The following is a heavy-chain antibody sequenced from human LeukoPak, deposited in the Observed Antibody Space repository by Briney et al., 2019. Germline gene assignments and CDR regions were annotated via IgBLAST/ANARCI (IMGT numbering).Heavy chain of an antibody. CDR3: ARLGSGGYGDYVDFDY. CDR2: IISSSSTI. D-gene: IGHD4-17*01. V-gene: IGHV3-48*04. Sequence: GGSLRLSCAASGFTLSSYSMSWVRQAPGEGLEWVSYIISSSSTIYYADSVKGRFTISRENAKTSLYLKMNSLRAEDTAVYYCARLGSGGYGDYVDFDYWGQGTLVTVSS. J-gene: IGHJ4*02. CDR1: GFTLSSYS.